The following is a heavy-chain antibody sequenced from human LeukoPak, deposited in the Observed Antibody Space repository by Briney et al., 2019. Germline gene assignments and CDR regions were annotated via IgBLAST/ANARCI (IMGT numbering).Heavy chain of an antibody. Sequence: EASVKVPCKASGYTFTNYYMHWVRQAPGQGLEWMGIINPSGGSTSYAQKFQGRVTMTRDTSTSTVYMELSSLRSEDTAVYYCAREPDDSSGYELSLDYWGQGTLVTVSS. V-gene: IGHV1-46*01. D-gene: IGHD3-22*01. CDR3: AREPDDSSGYELSLDY. CDR1: GYTFTNYY. CDR2: INPSGGST. J-gene: IGHJ4*02.